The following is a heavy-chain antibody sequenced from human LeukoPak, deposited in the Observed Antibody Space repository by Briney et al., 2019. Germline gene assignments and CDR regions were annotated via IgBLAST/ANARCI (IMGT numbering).Heavy chain of an antibody. Sequence: GGSLRLSCAASGFSFSNFGMNWVRQGQGKGLEWVSSITGRGSSAYYADSVKGRFTISRDNSKSTLYLQMNSLRGDDTAVYYCARDYGDYGLDYWGQGALVTVAS. CDR1: GFSFSNFG. D-gene: IGHD4-17*01. J-gene: IGHJ4*02. V-gene: IGHV3-23*01. CDR2: ITGRGSSA. CDR3: ARDYGDYGLDY.